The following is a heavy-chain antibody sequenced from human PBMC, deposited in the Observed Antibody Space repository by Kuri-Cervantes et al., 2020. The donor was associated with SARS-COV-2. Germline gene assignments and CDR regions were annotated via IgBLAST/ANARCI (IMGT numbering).Heavy chain of an antibody. Sequence: KVSCKGSGYSFTSYWIGWVRQMPGKGLEWMGIIYPGDSDTRYSPSFQGQVTISADKSISTAYLQWSSLKSSDTALYYCARLTRYYYDWRRDGFDPWGQGTLVTVSS. CDR1: GYSFTSYW. J-gene: IGHJ5*01. V-gene: IGHV5-51*01. CDR2: IYPGDSDT. CDR3: ARLTRYYYDWRRDGFDP. D-gene: IGHD3-22*01.